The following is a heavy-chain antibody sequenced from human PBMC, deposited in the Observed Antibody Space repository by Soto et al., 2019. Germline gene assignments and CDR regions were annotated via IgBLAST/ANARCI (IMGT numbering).Heavy chain of an antibody. V-gene: IGHV4-30-4*01. Sequence: TSETLSLTCTVSGGSISSGDYYWSWIRQPPGKGLEWIGYIYYSGSTYYNPSLKSRVTISVDMSKNQFSLKLSSVTAADTAVYYCAKSGAAAGTGYYYYGMDVWGQGTTVTVSS. CDR3: AKSGAAAGTGYYYYGMDV. J-gene: IGHJ6*02. CDR1: GGSISSGDYY. D-gene: IGHD6-13*01. CDR2: IYYSGST.